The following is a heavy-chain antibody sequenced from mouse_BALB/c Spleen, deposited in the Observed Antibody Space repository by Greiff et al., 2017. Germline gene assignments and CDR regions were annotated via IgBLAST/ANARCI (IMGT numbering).Heavy chain of an antibody. V-gene: IGHV5-6*01. J-gene: IGHJ4*01. CDR1: GFTFSSYG. D-gene: IGHD2-14*01. CDR3: ARGNRYDGSMDY. Sequence: EVQLVESGGDLVKPGGSLKLSCAASGFTFSSYGMSWVRQTPDKRLEWAATISSGGSYTYYPDSVKGRFTISRDNAKNTLYLQMSSLKSEDTAMYYCARGNRYDGSMDYWGQGTSVTVSS. CDR2: ISSGGSYT.